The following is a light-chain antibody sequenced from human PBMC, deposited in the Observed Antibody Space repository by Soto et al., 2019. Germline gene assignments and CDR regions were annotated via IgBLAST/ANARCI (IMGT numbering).Light chain of an antibody. J-gene: IGKJ1*01. CDR3: QQRSNWPRT. V-gene: IGKV3-11*01. CDR2: DVS. CDR1: QNISSY. Sequence: IVLSQSPSTLSLYPENRATLSCRASQNISSYLIWYQQKPGQSPRVLIYDVSNRATGIPTRFSGSGSGTDFTLTISSLEPEDFAVYYCQQRSNWPRTFGQGTKVDIK.